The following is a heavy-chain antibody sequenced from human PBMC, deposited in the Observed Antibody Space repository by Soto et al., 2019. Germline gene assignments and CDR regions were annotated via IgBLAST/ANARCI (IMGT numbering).Heavy chain of an antibody. J-gene: IGHJ4*02. V-gene: IGHV4-30-4*01. CDR2: IYYSGNT. D-gene: IGHD6-19*01. Sequence: PSETLSLTCTFSGYSSSSGDYCWSWIRQPPGKGMERIGCIYYSGNTYYNPSLKRRFSISVDTSKNQFSLQLSYVTAADTAVYYCARLTPGYSSGWFIDYWGQGTLVTVSS. CDR1: GYSSSSGDYC. CDR3: ARLTPGYSSGWFIDY.